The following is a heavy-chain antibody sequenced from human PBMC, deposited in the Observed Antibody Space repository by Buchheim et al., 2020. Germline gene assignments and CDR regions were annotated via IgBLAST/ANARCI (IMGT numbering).Heavy chain of an antibody. Sequence: EVQLLESGGGLVQPGGSLRLSCAASGFTFSAHWMHWVRQAPGKGLVWVSRINSDGSSTNYADSVKGRFTISRGNAKNTLYLQMNSLRAEDTAVYYCARGTTVTTPYYYGMDVWGQGTT. CDR3: ARGTTVTTPYYYGMDV. D-gene: IGHD4-11*01. J-gene: IGHJ6*02. V-gene: IGHV3-74*01. CDR2: INSDGSST. CDR1: GFTFSAHW.